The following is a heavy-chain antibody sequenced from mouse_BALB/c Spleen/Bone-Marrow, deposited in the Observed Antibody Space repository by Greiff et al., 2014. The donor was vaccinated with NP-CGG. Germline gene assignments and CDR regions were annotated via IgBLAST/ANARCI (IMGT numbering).Heavy chain of an antibody. CDR2: IYPGNVNT. V-gene: IGHV1S56*01. CDR1: GYTFTNYY. J-gene: IGHJ2*01. D-gene: IGHD1-1*01. Sequence: QVQLQQSGPELVKPGASVKISCKASGYTFTNYYIHWVKQRPGQGLEWIGWIYPGNVNTKYNEKFKGKATLTADKSSSTAYMQLSSLTSEDSAVYFCARTGNYGSSWELRHWGQGTTLTVSS. CDR3: ARTGNYGSSWELRH.